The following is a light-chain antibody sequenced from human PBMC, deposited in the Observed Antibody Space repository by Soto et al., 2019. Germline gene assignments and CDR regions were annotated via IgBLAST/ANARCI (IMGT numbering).Light chain of an antibody. CDR2: GAS. Sequence: ETVLTQSPCTLSLSPGERATLSCRASQTVSSYLTWYQQRPGQAPRLLIYGASKRATGIPDRFSGSGSGTDFTLTISTLEPEDFALYYCQQYGTSPITFGQGTRLEIK. V-gene: IGKV3-20*01. CDR1: QTVSSY. CDR3: QQYGTSPIT. J-gene: IGKJ5*01.